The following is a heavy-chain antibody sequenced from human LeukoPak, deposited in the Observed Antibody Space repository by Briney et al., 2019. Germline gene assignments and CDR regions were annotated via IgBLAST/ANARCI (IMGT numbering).Heavy chain of an antibody. Sequence: SETLSLTCTVSGGSISSYYWNWIRHPPGKGLEWIGYIYYSGSNNYNPSLKSRVTISVDPSKNQFSLKLSSVTAADTAVYYCARGADSSGYYSIFYFDYWGQGTLVTVSS. D-gene: IGHD3-22*01. CDR1: GGSISSYY. J-gene: IGHJ4*02. CDR3: ARGADSSGYYSIFYFDY. V-gene: IGHV4-59*01. CDR2: IYYSGSN.